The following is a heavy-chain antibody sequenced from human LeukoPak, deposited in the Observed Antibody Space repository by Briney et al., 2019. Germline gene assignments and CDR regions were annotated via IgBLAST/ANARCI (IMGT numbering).Heavy chain of an antibody. J-gene: IGHJ6*02. CDR1: GYTFTSYD. CDR3: AKSMYYYYGMDV. CDR2: MNPNSGNT. V-gene: IGHV1-8*01. Sequence: ASVKVSCKASGYTFTSYDINWVRQATGQGLEWMGWMNPNSGNTGYAQKFQGRVTMTRNTSISTAYMELSSLRAEDTAVYYCAKSMYYYYGMDVWGQGTTVTVSS.